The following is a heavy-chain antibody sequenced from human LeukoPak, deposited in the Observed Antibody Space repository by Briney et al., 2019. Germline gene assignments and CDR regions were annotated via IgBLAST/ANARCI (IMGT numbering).Heavy chain of an antibody. CDR1: GFTFSDYN. V-gene: IGHV3-11*01. Sequence: GGSLRLSCAASGFTFSDYNMRWIRQAPGKGLEWVSSISRSGSTKYYADSVKGRFTISRDNAKNSLFLQMNSLRAEDAAVYYCARNRISRYMDVWGKGTTVTVSS. CDR3: ARNRISRYMDV. J-gene: IGHJ6*03. D-gene: IGHD2-15*01. CDR2: ISRSGSTK.